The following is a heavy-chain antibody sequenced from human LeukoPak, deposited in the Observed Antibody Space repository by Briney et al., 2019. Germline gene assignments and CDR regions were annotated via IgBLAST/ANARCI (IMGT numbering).Heavy chain of an antibody. CDR3: ARLPDYGDYGDDY. Sequence: SVKVSSKASGGTFSSYAISWVRQAPGQGLEWMGGIIPIFGTANYAQKFQGRVTITADESTSTAYMELSSLRSEDTAVYYCARLPDYGDYGDDYWGQGTLVTVSS. CDR2: IIPIFGTA. V-gene: IGHV1-69*01. J-gene: IGHJ4*02. D-gene: IGHD4-17*01. CDR1: GGTFSSYA.